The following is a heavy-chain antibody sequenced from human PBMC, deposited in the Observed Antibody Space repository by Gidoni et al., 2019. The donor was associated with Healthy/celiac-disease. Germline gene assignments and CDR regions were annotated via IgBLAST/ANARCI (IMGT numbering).Heavy chain of an antibody. J-gene: IGHJ4*02. CDR3: ARAYYYGSGSLPDY. D-gene: IGHD3-10*01. CDR1: GFTFSSYS. V-gene: IGHV3-48*02. Sequence: EVQLVESGGGLVQPGGSLRLSCAASGFTFSSYSMNWVRQAPGKGLEWVSYISSSSSTIYYADSVKGRFTISRDNAKNSLYLQMNSLRDEDTAVYYCARAYYYGSGSLPDYWGQGTLVTVSS. CDR2: ISSSSSTI.